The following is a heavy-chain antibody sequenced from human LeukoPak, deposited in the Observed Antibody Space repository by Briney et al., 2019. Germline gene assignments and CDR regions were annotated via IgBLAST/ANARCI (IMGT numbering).Heavy chain of an antibody. D-gene: IGHD3-16*01. CDR1: GYTCTGYY. J-gene: IGHJ4*02. CDR3: AREVYPGLGQPLNY. V-gene: IGHV1-2*02. Sequence: ASVKVSCKASGYTCTGYYMHWVRQAPGQGLEWVGWINPNSGGTNYAQKFQGRVTMTRDTSISTAYMELSRLRSDDTAVYYCAREVYPGLGQPLNYWGQGTLVTVSS. CDR2: INPNSGGT.